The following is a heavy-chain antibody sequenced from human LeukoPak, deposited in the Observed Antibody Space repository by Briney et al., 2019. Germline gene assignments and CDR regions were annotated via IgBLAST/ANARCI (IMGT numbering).Heavy chain of an antibody. Sequence: GGSLRLSCAASGFTFSTSWMSWVRQAPGKGLEWVANIKQDGSEKDYVDSVKGRFTISRDNAKNSLDLQMNSLRVEDTAVYYCARDRGASWTPSGVDVWGQGTTVTVSS. D-gene: IGHD2-2*01. CDR1: GFTFSTSW. CDR3: ARDRGASWTPSGVDV. V-gene: IGHV3-7*01. J-gene: IGHJ6*02. CDR2: IKQDGSEK.